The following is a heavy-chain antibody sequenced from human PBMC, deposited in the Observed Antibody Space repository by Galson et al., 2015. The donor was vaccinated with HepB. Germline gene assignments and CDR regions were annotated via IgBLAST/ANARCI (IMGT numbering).Heavy chain of an antibody. Sequence: SLRLSCAASGFTFSSYAMNWVRQAPGKGLEWVSTISGSGAGTYLPDSVKGRFTISRDNSKNTLYLQMNSLRAEDTAVYYCAKQLFTVGRDYYYYMDVWGKGTTVTVSS. CDR1: GFTFSSYA. D-gene: IGHD4-23*01. CDR3: AKQLFTVGRDYYYYMDV. J-gene: IGHJ6*03. V-gene: IGHV3-23*01. CDR2: ISGSGAGT.